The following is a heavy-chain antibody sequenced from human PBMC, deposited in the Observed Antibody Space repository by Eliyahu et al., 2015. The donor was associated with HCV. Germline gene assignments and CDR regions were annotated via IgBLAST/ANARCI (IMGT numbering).Heavy chain of an antibody. CDR1: GGSISXGGYY. V-gene: IGHV4-31*03. CDR3: ASTPGTSQYYDFWSGYSPLDV. D-gene: IGHD3-3*01. CDR2: IYYSGST. Sequence: QVQLQESGPGLVKPSQTLSLTCTVSGGSISXGGYYWSWIRQHPGKGLEWIGYIYYSGSTYYNPSLKSRVTISVDTSKNQFSLKLSSVTAADTAVYYCASTPGTSQYYDFWSGYSPLDVWGQGTTVTVSS. J-gene: IGHJ6*02.